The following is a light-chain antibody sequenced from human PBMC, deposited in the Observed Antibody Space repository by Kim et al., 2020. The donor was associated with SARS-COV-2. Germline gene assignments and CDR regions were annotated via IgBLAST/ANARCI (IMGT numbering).Light chain of an antibody. CDR3: QQSSNWPRT. CDR2: EAS. CDR1: KSVSSY. V-gene: IGKV3-11*01. J-gene: IGKJ1*01. Sequence: WSQGKRATLACRASKSVSSYLSWYQQKPGQAPRLPIYEASNRATGTPARFRGSGSGTDFTLTISSLETEDFAVYYCQQSSNWPRTFGQGTKVDIK.